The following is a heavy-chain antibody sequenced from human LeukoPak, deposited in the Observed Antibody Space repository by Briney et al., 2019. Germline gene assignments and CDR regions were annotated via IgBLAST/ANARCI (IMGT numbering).Heavy chain of an antibody. CDR1: GFTFSSYA. CDR2: ISYDGSNK. V-gene: IGHV3-30-3*01. CDR3: AKDGDSSGYYYYYNYMDV. J-gene: IGHJ6*03. Sequence: PGGSLRLSCAASGFTFSSYAMHWVRQAPGKGLEWVAVISYDGSNKYYADSVKGRFTISRDNSRNTLYLQMNSLRAEDTAVYYCAKDGDSSGYYYYYNYMDVWGKGTTVTVSS. D-gene: IGHD3-22*01.